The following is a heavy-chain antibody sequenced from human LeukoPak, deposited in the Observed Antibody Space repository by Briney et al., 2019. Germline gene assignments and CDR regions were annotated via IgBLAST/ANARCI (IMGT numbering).Heavy chain of an antibody. CDR1: GGSIRSSSYY. CDR3: ARSYNNWFDP. D-gene: IGHD2-2*02. J-gene: IGHJ5*02. V-gene: IGHV4-39*01. CDR2: VDYSGSI. Sequence: SETLSLTCAVSGGSIRSSSYYWGWIRQSPGRGLEWIGGVDYSGSINFNPSLKSRVTISADTSKNQFSLKLSSVTAADTAVYYCARSYNNWFDPWGQGTLVTVSS.